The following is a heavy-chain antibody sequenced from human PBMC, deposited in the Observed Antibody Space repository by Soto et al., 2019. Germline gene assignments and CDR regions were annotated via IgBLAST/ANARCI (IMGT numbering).Heavy chain of an antibody. D-gene: IGHD3-3*01. CDR3: ARAISIYGVVTYGLDV. Sequence: SETLSLTCTVSAASITSYSWSWVRQTPGKGLEWVGYISYSGGTNYNPSLNSRVTISTHTSNNQFSLRLNSVTAEDTAVYYCARAISIYGVVTYGLDVWGQGTTVP. CDR1: AASITSYS. CDR2: ISYSGGT. J-gene: IGHJ6*02. V-gene: IGHV4-59*01.